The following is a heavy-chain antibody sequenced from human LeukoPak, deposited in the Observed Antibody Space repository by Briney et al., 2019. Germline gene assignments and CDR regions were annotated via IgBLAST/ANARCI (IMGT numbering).Heavy chain of an antibody. CDR3: ARQDSSYGMDV. Sequence: GESLKISCKGSGYSFTSYWIGWVRQMPGKGLEWTAIIYPGDSDTRYSPSFQGQVTISADKSISTAYLQWNSLKASDTAVYYCARQDSSYGMDVWGQGTTVTVSS. CDR1: GYSFTSYW. V-gene: IGHV5-51*01. J-gene: IGHJ6*02. CDR2: IYPGDSDT.